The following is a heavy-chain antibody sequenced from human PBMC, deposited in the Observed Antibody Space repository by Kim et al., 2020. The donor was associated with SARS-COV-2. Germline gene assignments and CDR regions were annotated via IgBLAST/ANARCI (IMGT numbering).Heavy chain of an antibody. V-gene: IGHV3-20*01. J-gene: IGHJ4*02. CDR1: GFTFDDYG. CDR2: INRNSDST. D-gene: IGHD3-16*01. Sequence: GGSLRLSCAASGFTFDDYGMSRVRQAPGKGLEWVSGINRNSDSTGYADSVKGRFTISRDNAKNSLFLQMNSPRAEDTALYHCVRGYAGGPFDLWGQGTLV. CDR3: VRGYAGGPFDL.